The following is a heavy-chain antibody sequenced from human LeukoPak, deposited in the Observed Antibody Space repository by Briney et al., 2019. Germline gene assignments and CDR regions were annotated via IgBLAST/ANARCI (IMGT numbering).Heavy chain of an antibody. Sequence: TGASPQISCQGSGYIFTSYWIGWVRQLPGKGLEWMGIIYPGDSDTKSSPSFQGQVTISADKSIDTAYLEWSSLKASDTAMYYCARRDYSSGRTYFHHWGQGTLVTVSS. CDR1: GYIFTSYW. CDR3: ARRDYSSGRTYFHH. J-gene: IGHJ1*01. V-gene: IGHV5-51*01. D-gene: IGHD6-19*01. CDR2: IYPGDSDT.